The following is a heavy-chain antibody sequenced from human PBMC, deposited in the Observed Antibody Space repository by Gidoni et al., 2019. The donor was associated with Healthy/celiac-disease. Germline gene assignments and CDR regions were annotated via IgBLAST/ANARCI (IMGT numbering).Heavy chain of an antibody. J-gene: IGHJ3*02. CDR3: GLCSGGAGDASDI. CDR2: INHSGST. V-gene: IGHV4-34*01. CDR1: GGSFSGYY. Sequence: QVQLQQWGAGLLKPSETLSLTCAVYGGSFSGYYWSWIRQPPGKGLEWIGEINHSGSTNYNPSLKSRVTISVDTSKNQFSLKLSSVTAADTAVYYCGLCSGGAGDASDIWGQGTMVTVSS. D-gene: IGHD2-15*01.